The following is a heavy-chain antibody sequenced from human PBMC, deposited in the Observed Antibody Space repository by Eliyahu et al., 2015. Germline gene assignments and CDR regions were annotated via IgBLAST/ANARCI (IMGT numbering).Heavy chain of an antibody. CDR2: XSYSXST. J-gene: IGHJ2*01. V-gene: IGHV4-30-4*01. CDR1: GGSXSSGXYY. CDR3: ARSYVGDSAMEDAYWYFDL. D-gene: IGHD5-18*01. Sequence: QVQLQESGPGLVKPSQTLSLTCTVSGGSXSSGXYYWSWIRQPPGKGLEWIAYXSYSXSTYYNPSLKSRVTISVDTSKNQFSLKLSSVTAADTAVYYCARSYVGDSAMEDAYWYFDLWGRGTLVTVSS.